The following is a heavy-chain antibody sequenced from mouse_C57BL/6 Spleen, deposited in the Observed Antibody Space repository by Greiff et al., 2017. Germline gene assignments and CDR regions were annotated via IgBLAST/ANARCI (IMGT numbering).Heavy chain of an antibody. CDR2: INPSDSYT. CDR1: AYTFTSYW. J-gene: IGHJ3*01. V-gene: IGHV1-69*01. D-gene: IGHD1-1*01. CDR3: ARNLNYGSSSFAY. Sequence: QVQLQQPGAELVMPGASVKLSCKASAYTFTSYWMHWVKQRPGQGLEWIGEINPSDSYTNYNQKFKGKSTLTVAKSSSTAYMQLSSLTSEDSAVYYCARNLNYGSSSFAYWCQVTLVTVSA.